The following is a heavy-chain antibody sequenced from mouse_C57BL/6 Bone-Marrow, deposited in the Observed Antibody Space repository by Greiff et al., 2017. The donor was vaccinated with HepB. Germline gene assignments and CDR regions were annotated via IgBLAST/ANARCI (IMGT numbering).Heavy chain of an antibody. CDR3: ARDVAY. J-gene: IGHJ3*01. V-gene: IGHV7-1*01. Sequence: EVKLMESGGGLVQSGRSLRLSCATSGFTFSDFYMEWVRQAPGKGLEWIAASRNKANDYTTEYSASVKGRFIVSRDTSQSILYLQMNALRAEDTAIYYCARDVAYWGQGTLVTVSA. CDR1: GFTFSDFY. CDR2: SRNKANDYTT.